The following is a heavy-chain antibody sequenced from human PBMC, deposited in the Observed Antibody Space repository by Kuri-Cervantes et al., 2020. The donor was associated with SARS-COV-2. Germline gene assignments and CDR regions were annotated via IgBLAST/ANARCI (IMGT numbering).Heavy chain of an antibody. Sequence: GGSLRLSCAASGFTVSSNYMSWVRQAPGKGLEWVSVIYSGGSTYYADSVQGRFTISRDNSKNTLYLQMNSLRVEDTAVYYCARSTPFRRLVVISQGGAFDIWGQGTMVTVSS. CDR1: GFTVSSNY. D-gene: IGHD3-22*01. CDR2: IYSGGST. V-gene: IGHV3-53*01. J-gene: IGHJ3*02. CDR3: ARSTPFRRLVVISQGGAFDI.